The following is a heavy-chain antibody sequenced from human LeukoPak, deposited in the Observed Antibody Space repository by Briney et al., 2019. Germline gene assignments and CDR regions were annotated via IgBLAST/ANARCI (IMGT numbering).Heavy chain of an antibody. J-gene: IGHJ4*02. CDR2: TFYRSKWYN. CDR3: ARQGSAGWTFDF. V-gene: IGHV6-1*01. Sequence: SQTLSLTCAISGDSVSNDRAAWNWIRQSPSRGLEWLGRTFYRSKWYNDYAVSVKGRIAFSADTPKNQFTLQLNSVTPDDTAAYFCARQGSAGWTFDFWGQGTLVTVSS. D-gene: IGHD6-19*01. CDR1: GDSVSNDRAA.